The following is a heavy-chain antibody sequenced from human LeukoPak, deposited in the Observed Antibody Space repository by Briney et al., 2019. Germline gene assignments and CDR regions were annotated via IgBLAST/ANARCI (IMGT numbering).Heavy chain of an antibody. CDR3: GRGRYGDFH. D-gene: IGHD4-17*01. V-gene: IGHV3-74*01. J-gene: IGHJ4*02. CDR2: MNSDGSST. CDR1: GFTFSSYG. Sequence: GRSLRLSCAASGFTFSSYGMHWVRQAPGKGLVWVSRMNSDGSSTTYADSVEGRFTISRDNARNTLYLQMNSLRADDTAVYYCGRGRYGDFHWGQGAPVTVSS.